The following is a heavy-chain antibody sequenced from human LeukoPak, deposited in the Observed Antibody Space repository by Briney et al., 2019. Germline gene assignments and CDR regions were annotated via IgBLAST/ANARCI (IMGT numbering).Heavy chain of an antibody. Sequence: GGSLRPSCAASGFTFSRHWMHWVRQAPGKGLVWISRINSDASDTNYADFVKGRFTISRDNAKNTVYLQINSLRDEDTAVYYCAGICSSTDCLIPDWGQGTLVTVSS. CDR3: AGICSSTDCLIPD. V-gene: IGHV3-74*01. CDR2: INSDASDT. D-gene: IGHD2-2*01. CDR1: GFTFSRHW. J-gene: IGHJ4*02.